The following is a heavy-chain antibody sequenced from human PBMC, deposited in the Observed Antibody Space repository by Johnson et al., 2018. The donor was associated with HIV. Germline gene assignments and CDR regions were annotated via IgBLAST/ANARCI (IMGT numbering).Heavy chain of an antibody. V-gene: IGHV3-11*04. Sequence: QMLLVESGGGVVQPGRSLRLSCAASGFTFSDYYMSWIRQAPGKGLEWVSYISSSGSTIYYADSVKGRFTISRDNAKNSLYLQMNSLRAEDTAVYYCARRVEGRRSANDAFDIWGQGTMVTVSS. J-gene: IGHJ3*02. CDR3: ARRVEGRRSANDAFDI. CDR1: GFTFSDYY. D-gene: IGHD1-1*01. CDR2: ISSSGSTI.